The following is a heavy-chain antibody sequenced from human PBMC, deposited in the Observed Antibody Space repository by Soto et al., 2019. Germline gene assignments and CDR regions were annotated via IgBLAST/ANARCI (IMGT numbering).Heavy chain of an antibody. D-gene: IGHD3-10*01. CDR3: ATPWVGSFLLGGGFDY. Sequence: QVQLVESGGGVVQPGRSLRLSCAASGFTFSSYGMHWVRQAPGKGLEWVAVISYDGSNKYYADSVKGRFTISRDNSKNTLYLQMESRRAEDTLVYYCATPWVGSFLLGGGFDYWGQGTLVTVSS. V-gene: IGHV3-30*03. J-gene: IGHJ4*02. CDR1: GFTFSSYG. CDR2: ISYDGSNK.